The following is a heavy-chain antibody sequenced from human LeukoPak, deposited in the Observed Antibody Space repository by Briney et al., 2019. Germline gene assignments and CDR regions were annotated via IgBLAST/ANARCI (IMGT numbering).Heavy chain of an antibody. D-gene: IGHD3-3*01. Sequence: GGSLRLSCAASGFTFSDHWMNWVRQAPGKGLEWVANIKQDASEKYYVDSVKGRFTISRDNTKNSLYLQMNNLRAEDTAVYYCARGPYHDFWSGYRWGQGTLVTVSS. J-gene: IGHJ4*02. V-gene: IGHV3-7*01. CDR3: ARGPYHDFWSGYR. CDR1: GFTFSDHW. CDR2: IKQDASEK.